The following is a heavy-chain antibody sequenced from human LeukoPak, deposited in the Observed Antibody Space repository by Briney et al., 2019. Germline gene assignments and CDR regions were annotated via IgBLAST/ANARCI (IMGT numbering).Heavy chain of an antibody. Sequence: ASVKVSCKASGYTFTSYAMHWVRQAPGQRLEWMGWINAGNGNTKYSQKFQGRVTTTRDTSASTAYMELSSLRSEDTAVYYCAREPHCSGGSCYSLDTAMVYWGQGTLVTVSS. V-gene: IGHV1-3*01. D-gene: IGHD2-15*01. CDR3: AREPHCSGGSCYSLDTAMVY. CDR1: GYTFTSYA. J-gene: IGHJ4*02. CDR2: INAGNGNT.